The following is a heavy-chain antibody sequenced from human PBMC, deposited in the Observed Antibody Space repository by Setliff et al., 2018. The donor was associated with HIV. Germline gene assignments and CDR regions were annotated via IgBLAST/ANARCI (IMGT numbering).Heavy chain of an antibody. D-gene: IGHD3-10*01. CDR3: ARRIDNSGSFPDKNWFDT. J-gene: IGHJ5*02. CDR2: IFTSGST. Sequence: LSLTCTVSGGSISSYCWNWIRQPPGGGLEWVGFIFTSGSTKYNPSLQSRVTMSIDTPKNQFSLKLTSVTAADTAVYYCARRIDNSGSFPDKNWFDTWGRGSLVTVSS. CDR1: GGSISSYC. V-gene: IGHV4-4*09.